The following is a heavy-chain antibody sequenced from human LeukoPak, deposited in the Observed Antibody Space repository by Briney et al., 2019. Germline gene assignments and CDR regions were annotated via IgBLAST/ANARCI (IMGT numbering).Heavy chain of an antibody. CDR2: ISGSGGST. CDR1: GFTFSSYA. J-gene: IGHJ4*02. V-gene: IGHV3-23*01. CDR3: AKLRRQWLAGDFDY. Sequence: PGGSLRLSCAASGFTFSSYAMSWVRQAPGKGLEWVSGISGSGGSTYYADSVKGRFTISGDNSKNTLYLQMNSLRAEDTAVYYCAKLRRQWLAGDFDYWGQGTLVTVSS. D-gene: IGHD6-19*01.